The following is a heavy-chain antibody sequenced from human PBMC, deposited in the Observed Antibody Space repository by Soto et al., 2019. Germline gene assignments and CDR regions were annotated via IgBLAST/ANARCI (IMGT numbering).Heavy chain of an antibody. CDR1: GYSFTSYW. CDR3: ARHLYSSSPIDY. D-gene: IGHD6-6*01. V-gene: IGHV5-10-1*01. Sequence: GESLKISCKGSGYSFTSYWISWVRQMPGKGLEWMGRIDPSDSYTNYSPSFQGHVTISADKSISTAYLQWSSLKASDTAMYYCARHLYSSSPIDYWGQGTLVTVPQ. J-gene: IGHJ4*02. CDR2: IDPSDSYT.